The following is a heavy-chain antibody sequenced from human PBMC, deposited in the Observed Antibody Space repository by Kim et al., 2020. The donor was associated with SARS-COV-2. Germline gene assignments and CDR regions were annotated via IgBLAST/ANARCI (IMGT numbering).Heavy chain of an antibody. D-gene: IGHD5-12*01. V-gene: IGHV3-30*04. CDR2: ISYDGSNK. CDR1: GFTFSSYA. J-gene: IGHJ6*02. Sequence: GGSLRLSCAASGFTFSSYAMHWVRQAPGKGLEWVAVISYDGSNKYYADSVKGRFTISRDNSKNTLYLQMNSLRAEDTAVYYCARDLGGYSGYVYYYGMDVWGQGTTVTVSS. CDR3: ARDLGGYSGYVYYYGMDV.